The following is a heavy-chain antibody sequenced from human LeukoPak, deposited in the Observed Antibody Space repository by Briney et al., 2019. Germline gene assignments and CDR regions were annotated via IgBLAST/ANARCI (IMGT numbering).Heavy chain of an antibody. CDR2: INHSGST. V-gene: IGHV4-34*01. CDR3: ARVRSYGDYPLGY. CDR1: GGSFSGYY. Sequence: SETLSLTCAVYGGSFSGYYWSWIRQPPGKGLEWIGEINHSGSTNYNPSLKSRVTISVDTSKNQFSLKLSSVTAADTAVYYCARVRSYGDYPLGYWGQGTLVTVSS. D-gene: IGHD4-17*01. J-gene: IGHJ4*02.